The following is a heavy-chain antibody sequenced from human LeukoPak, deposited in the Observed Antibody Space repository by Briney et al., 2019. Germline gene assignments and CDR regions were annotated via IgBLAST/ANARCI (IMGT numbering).Heavy chain of an antibody. CDR3: ARAQGANNYLVTAYYFDY. CDR2: INWNGGST. CDR1: GLTFDDYG. Sequence: GGSLRLSCAASGLTFDDYGMSWVRQAPGKGLEWVSGINWNGGSTGYADSVKGRFTISKDNAKNSLYLQMNSLRAEDTALYYCARAQGANNYLVTAYYFDYWGQGTLVTVSS. D-gene: IGHD5-24*01. J-gene: IGHJ4*02. V-gene: IGHV3-20*04.